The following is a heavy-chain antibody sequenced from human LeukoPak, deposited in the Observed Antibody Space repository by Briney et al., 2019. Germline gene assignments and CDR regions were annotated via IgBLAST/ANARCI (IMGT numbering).Heavy chain of an antibody. Sequence: SVKVSCKASGGTFSSYAISWVRQAPGQGLEWMGRIIPIFGTANYAQKFQGRVTITTDESASTAYMELSSPRSEDTAVYYCARGFGRWLQLEYFQHWGQGTLVTVSS. D-gene: IGHD5-24*01. V-gene: IGHV1-69*05. CDR3: ARGFGRWLQLEYFQH. CDR2: IIPIFGTA. CDR1: GGTFSSYA. J-gene: IGHJ1*01.